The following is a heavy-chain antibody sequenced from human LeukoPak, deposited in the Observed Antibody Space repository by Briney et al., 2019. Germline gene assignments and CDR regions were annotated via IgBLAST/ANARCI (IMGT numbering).Heavy chain of an antibody. Sequence: SVKVSCKASGGTFISYAISWVRQAPGQGLEWMGGIIPIFGTANYAQKFQGRVTMTTDTSTSTAYMELRSLRSDDTAVYYCARVASPGYCSGGSCYGDYWGQGTLVTVSS. V-gene: IGHV1-69*05. J-gene: IGHJ4*02. D-gene: IGHD2-15*01. CDR2: IIPIFGTA. CDR1: GGTFISYA. CDR3: ARVASPGYCSGGSCYGDY.